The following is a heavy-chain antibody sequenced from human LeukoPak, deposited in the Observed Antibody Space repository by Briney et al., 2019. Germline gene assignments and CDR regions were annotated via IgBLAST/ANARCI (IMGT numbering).Heavy chain of an antibody. CDR1: GYTFTGYY. J-gene: IGHJ4*02. CDR3: AIMVYFTVGWYYFDY. CDR2: INVNSGIT. D-gene: IGHD2-8*01. Sequence: ASVKVSCKASGYTFTGYYMHWVRQAPGQGLEWMGWINVNSGITSYAQKVQGRVTMTTDTSTNTAYMELRSLRSDDTAMYYCAIMVYFTVGWYYFDYWGQGTLVTVSS. V-gene: IGHV1-18*04.